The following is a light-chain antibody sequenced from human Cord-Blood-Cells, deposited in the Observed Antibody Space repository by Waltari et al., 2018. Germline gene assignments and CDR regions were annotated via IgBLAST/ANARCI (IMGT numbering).Light chain of an antibody. V-gene: IGKV1-5*03. J-gene: IGKJ2*01. Sequence: DIQMTQSPSTLSASVGDRVTITCRPSQSISSWLAWYQQKPGKAPKLLIYKASSLESGVPSRFSGSGSGTEFTLTISSLQPDDFATYYCQQYNSYSPYTFGQGTKLEIK. CDR3: QQYNSYSPYT. CDR2: KAS. CDR1: QSISSW.